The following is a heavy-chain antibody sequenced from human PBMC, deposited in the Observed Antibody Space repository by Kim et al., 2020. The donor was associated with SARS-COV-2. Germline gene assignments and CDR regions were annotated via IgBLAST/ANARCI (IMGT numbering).Heavy chain of an antibody. CDR3: ARDPTIAARPGGIFDY. Sequence: SVKGRFTISIDNAKNSLYLQMNSLRAEDTAVYYCARDPTIAARPGGIFDYWGQGTLVTVSS. V-gene: IGHV3-21*01. J-gene: IGHJ4*02. D-gene: IGHD6-6*01.